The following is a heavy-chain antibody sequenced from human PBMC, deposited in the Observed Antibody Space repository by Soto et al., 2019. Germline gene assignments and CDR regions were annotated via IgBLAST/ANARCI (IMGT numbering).Heavy chain of an antibody. V-gene: IGHV4-61*08. CDR1: GGSISSGGYY. Sequence: PSETLSLTCTVSGGSISSGGYYWSWIRQHPGKGLEWIGYIYYSGSTNYNPSLKSRVTISIYTSQNQFSLKLYSVTATDTAVYYCARLTDPGPYGGADYWGQGTLVTVSS. D-gene: IGHD4-17*01. J-gene: IGHJ4*02. CDR3: ARLTDPGPYGGADY. CDR2: IYYSGST.